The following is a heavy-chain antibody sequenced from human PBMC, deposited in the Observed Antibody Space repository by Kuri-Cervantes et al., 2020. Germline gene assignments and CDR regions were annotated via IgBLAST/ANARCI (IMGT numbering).Heavy chain of an antibody. CDR3: ARAVTMVRGVMYWFDP. Sequence: ASVKVSCKASGYTFTSYYMHWVRQAPGQGLEWMGIINPSGGSTSYAQKFQGRVTMTRDTSTSTVYMELSSLRSEDTAVYYCARAVTMVRGVMYWFDPWGQGTLVTVSS. CDR1: GYTFTSYY. CDR2: INPSGGST. D-gene: IGHD3-10*01. J-gene: IGHJ5*02. V-gene: IGHV1-46*01.